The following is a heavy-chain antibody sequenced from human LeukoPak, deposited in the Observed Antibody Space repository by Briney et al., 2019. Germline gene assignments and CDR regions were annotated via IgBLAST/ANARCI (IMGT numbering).Heavy chain of an antibody. Sequence: ASVKVSCKASGYTFTGYYMHWVRQAPGQGLEWMGWINPNSGGSNYAQKFQGRVTMTRDTSTSTVYMELSSLRSEDTAVYYCARDHRLGNFDYWGQGTLVTVSS. CDR1: GYTFTGYY. V-gene: IGHV1-2*02. CDR2: INPNSGGS. J-gene: IGHJ4*02. CDR3: ARDHRLGNFDY. D-gene: IGHD6-19*01.